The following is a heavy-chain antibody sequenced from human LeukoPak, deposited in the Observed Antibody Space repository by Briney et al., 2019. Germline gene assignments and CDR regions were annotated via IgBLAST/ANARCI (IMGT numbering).Heavy chain of an antibody. V-gene: IGHV3-23*01. D-gene: IGHD5-12*01. CDR2: VSGGGGGT. J-gene: IGHJ4*02. CDR3: ARVSGYSGYGFRYYFDY. CDR1: GFTFSSYA. Sequence: GGSLRLSCAASGFTFSSYAMSWVRQAPEKGLEWVAAVSGGGGGTYYADSVKGRFTISRDNAKNSLYLQMNSLRAEDTAVYYCARVSGYSGYGFRYYFDYWGQGTLVTVSS.